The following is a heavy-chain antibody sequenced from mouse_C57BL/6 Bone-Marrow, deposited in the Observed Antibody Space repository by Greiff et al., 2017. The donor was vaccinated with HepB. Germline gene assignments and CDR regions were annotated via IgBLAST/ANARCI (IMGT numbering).Heavy chain of an antibody. V-gene: IGHV1-85*01. Sequence: QVQLQQSGPELVKPGASVKLSCKASGYTFTSYDINWVKQRPGQGLEWIGWIYPRDGSTKYNEKFKGKATLTVDTSSSTAYMELHRLTSEDSAVYFCARHFYYYGSSNWYFDVWGTGTTVTVSS. CDR3: ARHFYYYGSSNWYFDV. CDR1: GYTFTSYD. J-gene: IGHJ1*03. D-gene: IGHD1-1*01. CDR2: IYPRDGST.